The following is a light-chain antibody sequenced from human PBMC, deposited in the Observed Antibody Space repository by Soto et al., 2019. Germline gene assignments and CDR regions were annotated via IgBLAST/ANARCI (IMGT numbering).Light chain of an antibody. J-gene: IGKJ5*01. Sequence: DIQMTQAPSSVFASVGDIVTITCRARQGIGTWLAWYQQKPGKAPSLLIYAASTLHSGVPSRFTGRGSETDFTLTISSLQPEDSATYYSQHATSFPLTFGQGTRLEIK. CDR2: AAS. V-gene: IGKV1D-12*01. CDR1: QGIGTW. CDR3: QHATSFPLT.